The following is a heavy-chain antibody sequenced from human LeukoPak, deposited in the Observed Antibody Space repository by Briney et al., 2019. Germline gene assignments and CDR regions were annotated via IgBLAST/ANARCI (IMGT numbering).Heavy chain of an antibody. CDR1: GYTFTVSY. Sequence: ASVKVSCKASGYTFTVSYMHWVRQAPGQGLERMGWINPNSGGTNYAQKFQGRVTMTRDTSISTAYMELSRLGSDDTAVYYCATGYYDTSDYYPDAFDIWGQGTMVTVSS. D-gene: IGHD3-22*01. J-gene: IGHJ3*02. CDR2: INPNSGGT. V-gene: IGHV1-2*02. CDR3: ATGYYDTSDYYPDAFDI.